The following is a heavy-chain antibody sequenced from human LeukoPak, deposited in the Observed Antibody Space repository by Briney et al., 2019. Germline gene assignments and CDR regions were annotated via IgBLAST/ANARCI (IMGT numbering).Heavy chain of an antibody. D-gene: IGHD3-10*01. CDR1: GDAFNSHT. Sequence: SVKVSCKASGDAFNSHTINWVRRAPGQGLEWVGSIIPSFGIPSYAQKFKGRVTISADTSTTTAFMDLTSLRSEDTAVYYCARDFWGTMVRAASMDVWGQGTTVTVSS. J-gene: IGHJ6*02. CDR3: ARDFWGTMVRAASMDV. CDR2: IIPSFGIP. V-gene: IGHV1-69*10.